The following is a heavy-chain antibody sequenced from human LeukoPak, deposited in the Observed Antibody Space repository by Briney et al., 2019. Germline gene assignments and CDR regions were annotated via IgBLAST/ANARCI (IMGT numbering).Heavy chain of an antibody. CDR1: GYTFTSYG. CDR2: ISAYNGNT. D-gene: IGHD3-10*01. Sequence: ASVKVSCKASGYTFTSYGISWVRQAPGQELEWMGWISAYNGNTNYAQKLQGRVTMTTDTSTSTAYMELRSLRSDDTAVYYCARALFYYGSGRSWFDPWGQGTLVTVSS. CDR3: ARALFYYGSGRSWFDP. V-gene: IGHV1-18*01. J-gene: IGHJ5*02.